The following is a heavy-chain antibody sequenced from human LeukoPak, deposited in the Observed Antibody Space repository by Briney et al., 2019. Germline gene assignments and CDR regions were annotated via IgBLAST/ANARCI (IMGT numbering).Heavy chain of an antibody. D-gene: IGHD1-26*01. Sequence: PGWSLRLSCAASGFTFNRYSINGVRQAPGKGLEWVSCISSSSGYIYYADSVKGRFTISRDNAKNSLYLQMNSLRAEDTAVYYCARDWEAVRPAFDIWGLGTMVTVSS. CDR1: GFTFNRYS. V-gene: IGHV3-21*01. CDR3: ARDWEAVRPAFDI. J-gene: IGHJ3*02. CDR2: ISSSSGYI.